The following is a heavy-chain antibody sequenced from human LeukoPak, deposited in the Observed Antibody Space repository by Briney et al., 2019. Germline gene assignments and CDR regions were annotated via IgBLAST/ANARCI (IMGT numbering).Heavy chain of an antibody. J-gene: IGHJ5*02. CDR2: IYSGGST. Sequence: GGSLRLSCAASGFSVSSNYMSWVRQAPGKGLEWVSVIYSGGSTYYADSVKGRFTISRDNAKNSLYLQMNSLRAEDTAVYYCARRGALGWFDPWGQGTLVTVSS. CDR1: GFSVSSNY. V-gene: IGHV3-66*01. CDR3: ARRGALGWFDP. D-gene: IGHD4/OR15-4a*01.